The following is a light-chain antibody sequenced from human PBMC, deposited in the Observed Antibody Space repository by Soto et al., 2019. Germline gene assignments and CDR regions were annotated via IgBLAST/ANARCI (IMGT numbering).Light chain of an antibody. CDR2: DAS. J-gene: IGKJ2*01. CDR1: QTIGTY. V-gene: IGKV1-39*01. Sequence: DIQMTQSPPSLSASVGDRVTITCRASQTIGTYLNWYQKKPEKPPKLLIYDASNLQTGVPSRFSGSGSGAEFALTISSLQPEDFATYYCQQSYTSPRTFGQGTNWTSN. CDR3: QQSYTSPRT.